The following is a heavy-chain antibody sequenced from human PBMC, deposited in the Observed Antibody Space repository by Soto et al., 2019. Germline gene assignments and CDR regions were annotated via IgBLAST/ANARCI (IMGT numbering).Heavy chain of an antibody. Sequence: SVKVSCKASGGTFSSYTISWVRQAPGQGLEWMGRIIPILGIANYAQKFQGRVTITADKSTSTAYMELSSLRSDDTAVYYCAREWIVATMYFDYWGQGTQVTVSS. CDR2: IIPILGIA. CDR3: AREWIVATMYFDY. J-gene: IGHJ4*02. D-gene: IGHD5-12*01. V-gene: IGHV1-69*04. CDR1: GGTFSSYT.